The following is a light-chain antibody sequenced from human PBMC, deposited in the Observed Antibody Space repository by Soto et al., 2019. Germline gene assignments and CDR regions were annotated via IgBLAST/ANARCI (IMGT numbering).Light chain of an antibody. CDR1: QSVSNSY. J-gene: IGKJ1*01. Sequence: EIVLTQSPGTLSLSPGERATLSCRASQSVSNSYLAWHQQKPGQAPRLLIYGASSRATGIPDRFSGSGSGTDFTLTISRLEPEDCAVYYCQQYGSSPRTFGQGTKVEIK. CDR2: GAS. V-gene: IGKV3-20*01. CDR3: QQYGSSPRT.